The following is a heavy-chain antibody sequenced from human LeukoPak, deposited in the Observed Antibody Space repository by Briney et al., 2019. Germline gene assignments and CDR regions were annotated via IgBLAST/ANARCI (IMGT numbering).Heavy chain of an antibody. CDR2: IIPIFGTA. D-gene: IGHD3-22*01. Sequence: GASVKVSCKASGYTFTSYAMNWVRQAPGQGLEWMGGIIPIFGTANYAQKFQGRVTITADESTSTAYMELSSLRSEDTAVYYCARIFYYDSCYWGQGTLVTVSS. CDR1: GYTFTSYA. CDR3: ARIFYYDSCY. J-gene: IGHJ4*02. V-gene: IGHV1-69*13.